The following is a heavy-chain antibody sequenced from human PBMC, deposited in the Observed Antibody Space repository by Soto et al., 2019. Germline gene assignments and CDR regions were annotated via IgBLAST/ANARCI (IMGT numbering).Heavy chain of an antibody. CDR3: PTSRVFDF. CDR1: GFTFSSYT. Sequence: GGSLRLSCAASGFTFSSYTMSWVRQAPGKGLEWVSAISGSGGSTYYADSVKGRFTISRDNAKNTLFLQMNSLRAEDTAVYYCPTSRVFDFRGLGTLVTVSS. CDR2: ISGSGGST. J-gene: IGHJ4*02. V-gene: IGHV3-23*01.